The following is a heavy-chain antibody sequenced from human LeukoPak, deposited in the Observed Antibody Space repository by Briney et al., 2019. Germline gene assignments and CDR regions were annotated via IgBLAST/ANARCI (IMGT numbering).Heavy chain of an antibody. J-gene: IGHJ3*02. V-gene: IGHV3-7*01. D-gene: IGHD3-22*01. CDR1: GFTISTYW. CDR2: INQDGTYT. Sequence: GGSLRLSCAASGFTISTYWMNWVRQAPGKGLQWVANINQDGTYTHYVDSVKGRFTISRDNAENSLYLQMNSLRAEDTAVYYCARDRDPGYYDTNGYRRVNAFDIWGQGTMVTVSS. CDR3: ARDRDPGYYDTNGYRRVNAFDI.